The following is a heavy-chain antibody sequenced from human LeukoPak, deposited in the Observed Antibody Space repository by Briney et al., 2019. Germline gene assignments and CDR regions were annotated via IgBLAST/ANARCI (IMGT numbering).Heavy chain of an antibody. D-gene: IGHD5-18*01. CDR3: AKEALQSLRYSYISNFDC. J-gene: IGHJ4*02. CDR1: GFTFRAYA. CDR2: ISASGDTT. V-gene: IGHV3-23*01. Sequence: GGSLRLSCAASGFTFRAYAMSWVRQAPGKGLEWVSGISASGDTTYYADSVKGRFTISRGNSGNTIYLQMNTLRAEDTAVYFCAKEALQSLRYSYISNFDCWGQGTLVTVSS.